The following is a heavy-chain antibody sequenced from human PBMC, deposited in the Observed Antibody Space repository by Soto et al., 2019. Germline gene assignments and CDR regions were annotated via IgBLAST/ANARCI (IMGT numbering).Heavy chain of an antibody. CDR3: ARGGQEDRHDY. CDR2: IYYSGST. J-gene: IGHJ4*02. CDR1: GGSISSGYYY. Sequence: SETLSLTCSVSGGSISSGYYYWSWIRQPPGKGLEWIGNIYYSGSTNYNPSLKSRVTISVDTSKNQFSLKLSSVTAADTAVYYCARGGQEDRHDYWGQGTLVTVSS. V-gene: IGHV4-61*01.